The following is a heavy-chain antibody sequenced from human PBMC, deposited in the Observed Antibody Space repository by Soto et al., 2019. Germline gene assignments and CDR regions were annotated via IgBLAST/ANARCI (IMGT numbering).Heavy chain of an antibody. CDR1: GFTFTNYW. D-gene: IGHD2-21*01. V-gene: IGHV3-74*01. Sequence: EVQVLESGGGLVQPGGSLRLSCAASGFTFTNYWMHWVRQVPGEGLVWVSRIDNHGDGTSFADFVKSTYTITRDNAKNTLYLQMNSLRFDGTASYYCGTFCEKWGQGTMVTVSS. J-gene: IGHJ3*01. CDR3: GTFCEK. CDR2: IDNHGDGT.